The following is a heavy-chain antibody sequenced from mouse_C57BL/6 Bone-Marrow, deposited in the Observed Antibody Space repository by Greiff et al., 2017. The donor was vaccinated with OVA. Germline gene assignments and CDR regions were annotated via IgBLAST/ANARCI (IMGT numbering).Heavy chain of an antibody. CDR3: ARKVYYWWFYAMDY. V-gene: IGHV5-17*01. J-gene: IGHJ4*01. CDR2: ISSGSSTI. D-gene: IGHD1-1*01. Sequence: DVMLVASGGGLVKPGGSLKLSCAASGFTFSDYGMHWVRQAPEKGLDWVAYISSGSSTIYYADTVKGRFTISRDNAKNTLFLQMTSLRSEDTAMYYCARKVYYWWFYAMDYWGQGTSVTVSS. CDR1: GFTFSDYG.